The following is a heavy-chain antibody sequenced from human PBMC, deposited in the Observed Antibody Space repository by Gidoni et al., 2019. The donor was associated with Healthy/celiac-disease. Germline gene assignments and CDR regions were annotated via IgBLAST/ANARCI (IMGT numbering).Heavy chain of an antibody. D-gene: IGHD3-10*01. J-gene: IGHJ4*02. V-gene: IGHV3-23*01. CDR3: AKRGYYGSGSGRQFDY. CDR2: ISGSGGST. Sequence: VAVLEGLEGYVQLFGSAGGLAQRGDAMSWVRQAPGKGLEWVSAISGSGGSTYYADSVKGRFTISRDNSKNTLYLQMNSLRAEDKAVYYCAKRGYYGSGSGRQFDYWGQGTLVTVSS. CDR1: GLAQRGDA.